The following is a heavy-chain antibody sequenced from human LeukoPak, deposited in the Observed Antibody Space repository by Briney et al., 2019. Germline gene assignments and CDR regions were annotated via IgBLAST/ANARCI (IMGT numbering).Heavy chain of an antibody. CDR1: GFTFSTYT. J-gene: IGHJ6*04. Sequence: GGSLRLSCAASGFTFSTYTIHWVRQAPGKGLEWVSYISSSGSTIYYADSVKGRFTISRDNAKNSLYLQMNSLRAEDTAVYYCAELGITMIGGVWGKGTTVTISS. D-gene: IGHD3-10*02. CDR2: ISSSGSTI. CDR3: AELGITMIGGV. V-gene: IGHV3-48*04.